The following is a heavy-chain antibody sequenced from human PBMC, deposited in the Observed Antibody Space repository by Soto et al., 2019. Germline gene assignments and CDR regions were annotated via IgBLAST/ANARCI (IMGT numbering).Heavy chain of an antibody. CDR3: ARDPYCSGDCYPDAFDI. V-gene: IGHV1-18*04. J-gene: IGHJ3*02. Sequence: QVQLVQSGAEVKKPGASVKVSCKASGYTFTSFGINWVRQAPGQGLEWMGWISVYNGNTNYAQKLQGRVTMTTDTYTSTAYMELRSLRSDDTAVYYCARDPYCSGDCYPDAFDIWGQGTMVTVSS. D-gene: IGHD2-21*02. CDR1: GYTFTSFG. CDR2: ISVYNGNT.